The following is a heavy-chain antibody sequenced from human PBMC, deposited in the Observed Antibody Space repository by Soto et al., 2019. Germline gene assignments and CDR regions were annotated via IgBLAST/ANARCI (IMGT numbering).Heavy chain of an antibody. CDR1: GGSFSGYY. Sequence: ASETLSLTCAVYGGSFSGYYWSWIRQPPGKGLEWIGEINHSGSTNYNPSLKSRVTISVDTSKNQFSLKLSSVTAADTAVYYCARGPRGYSSRAFDYWGQGTLVTVSS. J-gene: IGHJ4*02. CDR3: ARGPRGYSSRAFDY. V-gene: IGHV4-34*01. CDR2: INHSGST. D-gene: IGHD6-13*01.